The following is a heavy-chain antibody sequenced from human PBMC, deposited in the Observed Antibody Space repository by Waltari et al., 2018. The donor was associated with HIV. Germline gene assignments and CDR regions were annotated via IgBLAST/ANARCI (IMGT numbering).Heavy chain of an antibody. D-gene: IGHD1-26*01. Sequence: QVQLLQSGSEVKRPGASVKVSCKTSGYPFTDYGISWVRQAPRQGIEWMGWIRTYNGNKKFEQKLQARISMKIDTSRNTAYMDLRSLRSDDTAVYYCARGDRAFD. CDR1: GYPFTDYG. CDR3: ARGDRAFD. CDR2: IRTYNGNK. J-gene: IGHJ3*01. V-gene: IGHV1-18*01.